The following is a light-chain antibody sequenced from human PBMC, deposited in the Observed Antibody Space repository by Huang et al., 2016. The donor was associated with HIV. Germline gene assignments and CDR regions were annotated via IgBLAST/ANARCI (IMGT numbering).Light chain of an antibody. CDR3: QQYDNVPYT. J-gene: IGKJ2*01. V-gene: IGKV1-33*01. CDR2: DAS. CDR1: QDISNY. Sequence: DIQMTQSPSSLSAAVGDRVTITCQASQDISNYLNWYQQKPGKAPKLLIYDASKLETGGPSRFSGSGSGTDFTLTISSLQSEDVATYYCQQYDNVPYTFGQGTKLEIK.